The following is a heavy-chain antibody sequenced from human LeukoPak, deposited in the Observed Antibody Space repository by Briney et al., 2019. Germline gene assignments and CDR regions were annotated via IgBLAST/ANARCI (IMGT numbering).Heavy chain of an antibody. CDR2: ISAYNGNT. J-gene: IGHJ5*02. CDR1: GYAFTSYG. Sequence: ASVKVSCKASGYAFTSYGISWVRQAPGQGLEWMGWISAYNGNTNYAQKFQGRVTMTTDTSTSTAYMELRSLRSDDTAVYYCARDVSCGGDCPNWFDPWGQGTLVTVSS. D-gene: IGHD2-21*01. CDR3: ARDVSCGGDCPNWFDP. V-gene: IGHV1-18*01.